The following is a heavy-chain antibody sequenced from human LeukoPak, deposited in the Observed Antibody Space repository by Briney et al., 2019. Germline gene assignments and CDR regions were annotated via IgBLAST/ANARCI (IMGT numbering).Heavy chain of an antibody. CDR3: ARGMYYYDSRRADAFDI. D-gene: IGHD3-22*01. J-gene: IGHJ3*02. CDR2: ISSSSSYI. Sequence: GGSLRLSCTASRFTFGDYSMNWVRQAPGKGLEWVSSISSSSSYIYYADSVKGRFTISRDNAKNSLYLQMNSLRAEDTAVYYCARGMYYYDSRRADAFDIWGQGTMVTVSS. V-gene: IGHV3-21*01. CDR1: RFTFGDYS.